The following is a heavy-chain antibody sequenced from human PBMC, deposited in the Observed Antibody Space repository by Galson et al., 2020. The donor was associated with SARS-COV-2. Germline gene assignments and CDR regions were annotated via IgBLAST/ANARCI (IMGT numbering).Heavy chain of an antibody. CDR2: ISGSGGST. D-gene: IGHD4-17*01. Sequence: GESLKISCAASGFTFSSYAMSWVRQAPGKGLEWVSAISGSGGSTYYADSVKGRFTISRDNSKNTLYLQMNSLIAEDTAVYYCANDYIQDGDAVYYYYGMDVWGQGTTVTVSS. J-gene: IGHJ6*02. V-gene: IGHV3-23*01. CDR1: GFTFSSYA. CDR3: ANDYIQDGDAVYYYYGMDV.